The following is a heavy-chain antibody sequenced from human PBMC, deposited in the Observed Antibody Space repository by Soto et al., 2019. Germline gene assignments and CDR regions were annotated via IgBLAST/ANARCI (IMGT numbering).Heavy chain of an antibody. CDR1: GGSINSYY. J-gene: IGHJ3*02. CDR2: IYYSGST. V-gene: IGHV4-59*01. CDR3: GKDAGGRGNGAFDI. D-gene: IGHD3-16*01. Sequence: SETLSLTCTVSGGSINSYYWSWIRQPPGKGLEWIGYIYYSGSTKYNPSLKSRVTISKDTSKNQFSLKLSSVTAADTAMYYCGKDAGGRGNGAFDIVGQGTMVTVSS.